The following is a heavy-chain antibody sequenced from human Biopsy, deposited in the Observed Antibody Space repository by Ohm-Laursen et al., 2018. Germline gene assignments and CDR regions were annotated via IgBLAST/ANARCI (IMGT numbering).Heavy chain of an antibody. CDR3: ASVVLGPTNDAFDL. Sequence: TLSFTSTVSGASITSYYWSWNRQPAGKGLEWIGRIYPGGSTNYNPSLEGRVIMSVDTTKKQYPLRLRSVTAADTAMYYCASVVLGPTNDAFDLWGQGTMVVVSS. D-gene: IGHD3-22*01. CDR2: IYPGGST. J-gene: IGHJ3*01. CDR1: GASITSYY. V-gene: IGHV4-4*07.